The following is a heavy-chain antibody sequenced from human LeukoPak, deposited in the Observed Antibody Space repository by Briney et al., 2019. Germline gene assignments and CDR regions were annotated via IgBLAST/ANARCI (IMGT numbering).Heavy chain of an antibody. Sequence: KSSETLSLTCTVSGGSISSGRYYWSWIRQPTGKGLEWIGRIYTSGSTNYNPSLKSRVTISVDTSKNQFSLKLSSVTAADTAVYYCARDLGYDAFDIWGQGTMVTVSS. CDR2: IYTSGST. V-gene: IGHV4-61*02. CDR1: GGSISSGRYY. CDR3: ARDLGYDAFDI. D-gene: IGHD7-27*01. J-gene: IGHJ3*02.